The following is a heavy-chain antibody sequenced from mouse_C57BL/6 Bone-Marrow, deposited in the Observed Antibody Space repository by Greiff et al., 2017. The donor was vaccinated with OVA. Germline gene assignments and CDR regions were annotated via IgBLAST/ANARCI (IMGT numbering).Heavy chain of an antibody. CDR2: INPYNGGT. D-gene: IGHD2-4*01. V-gene: IGHV1-19*01. Sequence: EVQLQQSGPVLVKPGASVKMSCKASGYTFTDYYMNWVKQSHGKSLEWIGVINPYNGGTSYNQKFKGKATLTVDKSSSTAYMELNSLTSEDSAVYYCARCDYDPASYAMDYCGQGTSVTVSS. J-gene: IGHJ4*01. CDR1: GYTFTDYY. CDR3: ARCDYDPASYAMDY.